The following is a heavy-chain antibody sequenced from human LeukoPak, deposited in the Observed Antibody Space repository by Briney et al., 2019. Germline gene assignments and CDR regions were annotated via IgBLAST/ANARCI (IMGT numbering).Heavy chain of an antibody. J-gene: IGHJ4*02. CDR1: GFTVSTYA. Sequence: PGRSLRLSCAASGFTVSTYAMHWVRQAPGKGLEWVAVISYDGSGEYYADSVRGRFTISRDKSKNTLDLQMNSLRTEDTAVYYCARDELGAAAGTLDYWGQGTLVTVSS. D-gene: IGHD6-13*01. CDR3: ARDELGAAAGTLDY. CDR2: ISYDGSGE. V-gene: IGHV3-30*04.